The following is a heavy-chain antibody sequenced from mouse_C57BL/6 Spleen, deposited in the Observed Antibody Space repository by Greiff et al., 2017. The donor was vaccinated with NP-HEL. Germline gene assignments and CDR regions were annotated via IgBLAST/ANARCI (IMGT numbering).Heavy chain of an antibody. CDR1: GYTFTSYW. J-gene: IGHJ4*01. Sequence: QVQLQQPGAELVRPGTSVKLSCKASGYTFTSYWMHWVKQRPGQGLEWIGVIDPSDSYTNYIQKFKGKATLTVDTSSSTAYMQLSSLTSEDSAVYYCARVPRESSMDYWGQGTSVTVSS. CDR2: IDPSDSYT. CDR3: ARVPRESSMDY. V-gene: IGHV1-59*01.